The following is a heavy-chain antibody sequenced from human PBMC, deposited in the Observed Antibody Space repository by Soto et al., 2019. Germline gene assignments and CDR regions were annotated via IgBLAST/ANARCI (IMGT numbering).Heavy chain of an antibody. CDR1: GVSFSSYY. J-gene: IGHJ5*02. D-gene: IGHD2-15*01. CDR3: ARERAGYCSGGSCYWFDP. V-gene: IGHV4-59*12. Sequence: SETLSLTCTVSGVSFSSYYWSWIRQPPGKGLEWIGYIYYSGSTYYNPSLKSRVTIAVDTSKNQFSLKLSSVTAADTAVYYCARERAGYCSGGSCYWFDPWGQGTLVTVSS. CDR2: IYYSGST.